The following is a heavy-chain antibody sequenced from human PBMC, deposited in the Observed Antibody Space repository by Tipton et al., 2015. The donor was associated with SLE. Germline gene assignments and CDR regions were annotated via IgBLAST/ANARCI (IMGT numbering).Heavy chain of an antibody. CDR2: ITNSGNT. Sequence: TLSLTCTVSGGSISGSNYYWDWIRQPPGKGPEWIGRITNSGNTYYNPSLKSRVTISVDTSKNQFSLKLSSVTAADTAVYYCARTYYDFWSGQNYYYYGMDVWGQGTTVTVSS. CDR1: GGSISGSNYY. D-gene: IGHD3-3*01. V-gene: IGHV4-39*07. CDR3: ARTYYDFWSGQNYYYYGMDV. J-gene: IGHJ6*02.